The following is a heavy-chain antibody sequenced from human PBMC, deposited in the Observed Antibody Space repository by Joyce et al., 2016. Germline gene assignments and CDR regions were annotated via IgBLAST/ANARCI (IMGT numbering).Heavy chain of an antibody. CDR1: GFSFSGYY. CDR3: AREYGGTFYFDY. V-gene: IGHV1-2*02. J-gene: IGHJ4*02. D-gene: IGHD4-23*01. Sequence: QVQLVQSGAEVKNPGASVKVSCKASGFSFSGYYIHWVRQAPGQGLEGMGWINPDRGDTSYAQKFQGRVTMTRDTSISTVYLELGRLTSDDTALYYCAREYGGTFYFDYWGQVTLVTVSS. CDR2: INPDRGDT.